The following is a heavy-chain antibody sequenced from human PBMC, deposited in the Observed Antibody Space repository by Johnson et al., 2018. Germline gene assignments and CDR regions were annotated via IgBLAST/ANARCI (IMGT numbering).Heavy chain of an antibody. CDR1: GFTFSSYA. J-gene: IGHJ6*03. V-gene: IGHV3-23*04. CDR2: IRGSGDTT. CDR3: ANRRGVGDYYYSMDV. Sequence: VQLVQSGGGLVQPGGSLRLSCAASGFTFSSYAMSWVRQAPGKGLELVSSIRGSGDTTFYADSVKGRFTISRDNSKNTLYLQKNSLGAEDTAVYYCANRRGVGDYYYSMDVWGKGTTVTVSS. D-gene: IGHD3-16*01.